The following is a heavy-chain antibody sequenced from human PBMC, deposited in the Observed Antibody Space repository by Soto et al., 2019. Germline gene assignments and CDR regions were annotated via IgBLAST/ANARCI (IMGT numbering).Heavy chain of an antibody. J-gene: IGHJ4*02. CDR3: AGNGLAVSREFYY. V-gene: IGHV4-31*01. D-gene: IGHD2-8*01. CDR1: GGSINSGGYY. Sequence: QVQLQESGPGLVKPSQTLSLTCTVSGGSINSGGYYWSWIRQQPGKGLEWIGHIYYSGNTYYNPSLKSLVIISGDASKNQFSLKLNSGTASSPAVDYCAGNGLAVSREFYYWGQVTLVTVSS. CDR2: IYYSGNT.